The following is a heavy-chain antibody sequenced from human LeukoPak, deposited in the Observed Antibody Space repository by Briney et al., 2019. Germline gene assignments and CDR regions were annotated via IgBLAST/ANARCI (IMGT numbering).Heavy chain of an antibody. Sequence: GGSLRLSCAASGFTFSSYAMSWVRQAPGKWLEWVSAISGSGGSTYYADSVKGRFTISRDNSKNTLYLQMNSLRAEDTAVYYCAKVPDIVVVPAAEDYWGQGTLVTVSS. CDR2: ISGSGGST. D-gene: IGHD2-2*01. V-gene: IGHV3-23*01. J-gene: IGHJ4*02. CDR3: AKVPDIVVVPAAEDY. CDR1: GFTFSSYA.